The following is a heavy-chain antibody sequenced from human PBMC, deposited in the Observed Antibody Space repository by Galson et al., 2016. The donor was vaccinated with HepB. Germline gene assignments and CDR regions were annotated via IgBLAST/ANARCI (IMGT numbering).Heavy chain of an antibody. CDR2: ISATGSST. J-gene: IGHJ4*02. V-gene: IGHV3-23*01. CDR3: ATNGPQLYFHWLNSFDY. CDR1: GFTSSTYA. D-gene: IGHD3-9*01. Sequence: SLRLSCAASGFTSSTYAMSWVRQAPGKGLEWVSAISATGSSTYYAYSVEGRFTISKDNSKNTLYLQMNGLRTEDTAIYYCATNGPQLYFHWLNSFDYWGQGTLVTVSS.